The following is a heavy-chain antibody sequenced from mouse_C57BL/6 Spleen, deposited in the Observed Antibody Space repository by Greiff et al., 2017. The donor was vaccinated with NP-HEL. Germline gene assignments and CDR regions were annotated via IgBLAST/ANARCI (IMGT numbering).Heavy chain of an antibody. V-gene: IGHV1-52*01. CDR1: GYTFTSYW. CDR2: IDPSDSET. CDR3: ARKERQPPYAMDY. J-gene: IGHJ4*01. Sequence: VQLQQPGAELVRPGSSVKLSCKASGYTFTSYWMHWVKQRPIQGLEWIGNIDPSDSETHYNQKFKDKATLTVDKSSSTAYMQLSSLTSEDSAVYYCARKERQPPYAMDYWGQGTSVTVSS. D-gene: IGHD6-1*01.